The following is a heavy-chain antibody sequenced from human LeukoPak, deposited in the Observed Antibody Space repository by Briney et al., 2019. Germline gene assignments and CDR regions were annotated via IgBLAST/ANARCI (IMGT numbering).Heavy chain of an antibody. D-gene: IGHD3-22*01. CDR1: GFTVSSNY. J-gene: IGHJ4*02. CDR3: ARVSYDSSGYYFDY. V-gene: IGHV3-53*01. Sequence: PGGSLRLSCAASGFTVSSNYMSWVRQAPGKGLEWVSVIYSGGSTYYADSVKGRFTISRDNSKNTLYLQMNSLRAEDTAVYYCARVSYDSSGYYFDYWGQGTLSPSPQ. CDR2: IYSGGST.